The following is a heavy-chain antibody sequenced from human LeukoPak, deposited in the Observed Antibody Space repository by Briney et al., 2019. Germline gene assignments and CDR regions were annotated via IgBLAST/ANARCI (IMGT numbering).Heavy chain of an antibody. CDR2: IYPSGTT. Sequence: SETLSLTCAVSGYSLSSAYYWAWIRQPPGAGVEWSGIIYPSGTTYYKPSLSSRLSISIDASRNQFSLRLSSVTAADTAMYYCARRPESPITGFDFWGQGALVAVSS. CDR3: ARRPESPITGFDF. V-gene: IGHV4-38-2*01. D-gene: IGHD1-14*01. CDR1: GYSLSSAYY. J-gene: IGHJ4*02.